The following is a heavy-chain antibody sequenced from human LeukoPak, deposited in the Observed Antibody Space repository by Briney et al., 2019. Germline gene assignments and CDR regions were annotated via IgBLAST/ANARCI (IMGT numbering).Heavy chain of an antibody. V-gene: IGHV4-59*01. CDR2: IYYTGST. J-gene: IGHJ4*02. CDR1: VGAISSYY. CDR3: ARGYFDWFLDN. Sequence: PSETLSLPCTVSVGAISSYYWTWFRQPPGKGLEWLGYIYYTGSTNYNPSLDSRVTISVDMSKNQVSLHLKYVTAADTTVYYCARGYFDWFLDNWGQGTLVTVSS. D-gene: IGHD3-9*01.